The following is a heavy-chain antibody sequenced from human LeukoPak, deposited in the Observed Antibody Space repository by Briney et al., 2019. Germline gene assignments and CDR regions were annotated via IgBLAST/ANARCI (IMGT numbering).Heavy chain of an antibody. D-gene: IGHD6-19*01. CDR3: ARELTPGVAGFDY. V-gene: IGHV1-2*02. CDR1: GYTFTGYY. Sequence: ASVKVSCKASGYTFTGYYMHWVRQAPGQGLEWMGWINPNSGGTNYAQKFQGRVTMTRDTSISTAYMELSRLRSDDTAVYYCARELTPGVAGFDYWGQGTLVTVSS. J-gene: IGHJ4*02. CDR2: INPNSGGT.